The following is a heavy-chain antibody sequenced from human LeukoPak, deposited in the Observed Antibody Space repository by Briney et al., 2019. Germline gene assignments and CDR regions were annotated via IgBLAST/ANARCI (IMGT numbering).Heavy chain of an antibody. D-gene: IGHD6-6*01. J-gene: IGHJ4*02. CDR1: GFTFDDYG. V-gene: IGHV3-15*01. CDR3: TTESEQLVGFMDY. CDR2: IKSRTDGGTT. Sequence: PGGSLRLSCAASGFTFDDYGMSWVRQAPGEGLEWVGRIKSRTDGGTTDYAAPVKGRFTISRDDSKNTLYLQMNSLKTEDTAVYYCTTESEQLVGFMDYWRQGTLVTVSS.